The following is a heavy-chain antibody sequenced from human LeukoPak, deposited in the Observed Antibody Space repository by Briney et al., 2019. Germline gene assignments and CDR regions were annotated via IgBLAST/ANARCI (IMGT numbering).Heavy chain of an antibody. CDR2: MNPNSGNT. CDR1: GYTFTSYD. D-gene: IGHD1-1*01. V-gene: IGHV1-8*01. J-gene: IGHJ3*02. CDR3: ARGLGQLERRGSSDAFDI. Sequence: GASVKVSCKGSGYTFTSYDINWVRQATGQGLEWMGWMNPNSGNTGYAQKFQGRVTMTRNTSISTAYMELSRLRSEDTAVYYCARGLGQLERRGSSDAFDIWGQGTMVTVSS.